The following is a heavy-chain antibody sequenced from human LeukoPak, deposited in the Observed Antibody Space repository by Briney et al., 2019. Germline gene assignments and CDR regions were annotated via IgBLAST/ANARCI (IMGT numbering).Heavy chain of an antibody. J-gene: IGHJ4*02. CDR1: GFTFTTYW. D-gene: IGHD1-1*01. CDR2: IKQDGTEK. V-gene: IGHV3-7*01. Sequence: GESLRLSCAASGFTFTTYWMSWVRQAPGKGLEWVANIKQDGTEKYYVDSVKGRFTISRDNAKNSLYLQMNSLRVEDTAVYYCARDQDWNDRGGLDYWGQGTLVIVSS. CDR3: ARDQDWNDRGGLDY.